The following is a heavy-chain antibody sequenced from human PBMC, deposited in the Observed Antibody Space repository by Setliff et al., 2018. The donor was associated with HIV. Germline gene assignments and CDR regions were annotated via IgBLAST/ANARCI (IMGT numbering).Heavy chain of an antibody. V-gene: IGHV4-39*01. CDR1: GDSITSGHFY. J-gene: IGHJ5*02. CDR3: ARPHSGRGGGAYFDP. CDR2: ILDGRVT. D-gene: IGHD6-19*01. Sequence: SETLSLTCTVSGDSITSGHFYWGWIRQAPGKGLEWIGNILDGRVTFFSPSLRGRVTISVDASKNQVSLNLRSVTAADSAVYHCARPHSGRGGGAYFDPWGQGSLVTVSS.